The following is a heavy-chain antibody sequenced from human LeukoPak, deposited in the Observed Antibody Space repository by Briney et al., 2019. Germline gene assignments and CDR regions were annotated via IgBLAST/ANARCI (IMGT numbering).Heavy chain of an antibody. J-gene: IGHJ3*02. Sequence: GGSLRLSCAASGFTFSSYWMSWVRQAPGKGLEWVSSISSSSSYIYYADSVKGRFTISRDNAKNSLYLQMNSLRAEDAAVYYCARTPRHHDAFDIWGQGTMVTVSS. V-gene: IGHV3-21*01. CDR1: GFTFSSYW. CDR3: ARTPRHHDAFDI. CDR2: ISSSSSYI.